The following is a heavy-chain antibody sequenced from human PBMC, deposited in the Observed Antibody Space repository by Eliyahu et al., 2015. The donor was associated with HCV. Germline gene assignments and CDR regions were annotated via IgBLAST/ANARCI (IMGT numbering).Heavy chain of an antibody. J-gene: IGHJ4*02. CDR3: ARVSTIFGVVTTPFDY. Sequence: EVQLVESGGGLVQPGGXLRLSXXAXGFXFRRYSMNWVRQAPGKGLEWVSYISSSSSTIYYADSVKGRFTISRDNAKNSLYLQMNSLRDEDTAVYYCARVSTIFGVVTTPFDYWGQGTLVTVSS. CDR1: GFXFRRYS. D-gene: IGHD3-3*01. CDR2: ISSSSSTI. V-gene: IGHV3-48*02.